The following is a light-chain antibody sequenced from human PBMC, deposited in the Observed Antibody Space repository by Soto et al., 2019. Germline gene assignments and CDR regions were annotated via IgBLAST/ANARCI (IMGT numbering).Light chain of an antibody. Sequence: QSALTQPASVSGSPGQSITISCAGTSSDVGGYNYVSWYQQHPGKAPKVIIYDVTNRPSGVSNRFSGSKSGNTASLTISGLQTEDEADYYCSSYRGLSTGVFGTGTKVTVL. CDR3: SSYRGLSTGV. V-gene: IGLV2-14*03. J-gene: IGLJ1*01. CDR1: SSDVGGYNY. CDR2: DVT.